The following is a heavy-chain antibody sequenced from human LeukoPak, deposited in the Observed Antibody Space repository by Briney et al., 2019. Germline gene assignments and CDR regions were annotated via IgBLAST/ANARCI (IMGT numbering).Heavy chain of an antibody. D-gene: IGHD2-2*01. Sequence: GGSVSLLRAPSGFTFGIYEMKSARQPPGGGRGWVSYIRRSGSTIYYADSVNGRFTISRDNAQNSLYLQMNSLRAEDTAVYYCARVGWFCSSTSCYAGGFDYWRQGTVVTVYS. V-gene: IGHV3-48*03. J-gene: IGHJ4*02. CDR1: GFTFGIYE. CDR3: ARVGWFCSSTSCYAGGFDY. CDR2: IRRSGSTI.